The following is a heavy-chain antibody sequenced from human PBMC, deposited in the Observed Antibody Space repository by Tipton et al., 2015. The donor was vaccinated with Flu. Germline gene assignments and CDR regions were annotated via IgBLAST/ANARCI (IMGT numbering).Heavy chain of an antibody. CDR3: ARDDTVTPGAFDI. V-gene: IGHV3-20*04. CDR2: INWNGGST. CDR1: GFTFDDYG. Sequence: SLRLSCAASGFTFDDYGMSRVRQASGKGLEWVSGINWNGGSTGYADSVKGRFTISRDNTKNSLYLQMNSLRAEDTALYYCARDDTVTPGAFDIWGQGTMVTVSS. J-gene: IGHJ3*02. D-gene: IGHD4-17*01.